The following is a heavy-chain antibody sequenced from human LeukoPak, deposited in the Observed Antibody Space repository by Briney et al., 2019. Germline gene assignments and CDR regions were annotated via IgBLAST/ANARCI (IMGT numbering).Heavy chain of an antibody. Sequence: PGVSLRLSCAASGFTFSSYEMNWVRQAPGKGLEWISYISSSGSTMYADSVKGRFTISRDNAKNSLYLQMNSLRAEDTAVYYCARHNDWYDYWGQGTLVTVSS. CDR1: GFTFSSYE. D-gene: IGHD3-9*01. CDR3: ARHNDWYDY. CDR2: ISSSGST. J-gene: IGHJ4*02. V-gene: IGHV3-48*03.